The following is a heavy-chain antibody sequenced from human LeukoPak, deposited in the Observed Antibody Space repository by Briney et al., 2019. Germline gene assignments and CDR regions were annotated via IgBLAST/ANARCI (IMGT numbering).Heavy chain of an antibody. CDR3: ARGPVNYYGSGSYCWFDP. Sequence: GASVKVSCKASGYTFTGYYMHWVRQAPGQGLEWMGWINPNSGGTNYAQKFQGRVTMTRDTSISTAYMELSSLRSEDTAVYYCARGPVNYYGSGSYCWFDPWGQGTLVTVSS. V-gene: IGHV1-2*02. D-gene: IGHD3-10*01. CDR1: GYTFTGYY. J-gene: IGHJ5*02. CDR2: INPNSGGT.